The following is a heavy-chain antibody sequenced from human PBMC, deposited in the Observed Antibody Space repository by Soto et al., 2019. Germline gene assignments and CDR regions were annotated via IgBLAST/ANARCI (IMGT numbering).Heavy chain of an antibody. V-gene: IGHV3-74*01. D-gene: IGHD3-22*01. CDR3: ANLRFLDLVVVIMTDGMDV. CDR1: GFTFSSYW. J-gene: IGHJ6*02. CDR2: INSDGSST. Sequence: VRLSCAASGFTFSSYWMHWVRQAPGKGLVWVSRINSDGSSTSYADSVKGRFTISRDNAKNTLYLQMNSLRAEDTAVYYCANLRFLDLVVVIMTDGMDVWGQGTTVTVS.